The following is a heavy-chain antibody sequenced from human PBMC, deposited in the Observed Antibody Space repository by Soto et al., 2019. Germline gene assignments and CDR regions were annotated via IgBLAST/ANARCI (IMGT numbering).Heavy chain of an antibody. J-gene: IGHJ3*02. CDR3: VGYYDSGGYTPRTFDI. Sequence: SETLSLTCTVSGGSISSGGYYWSWIRQHPGKGLEWIGYIYYSGSTYYNPSLKSRVTISVDTSKNQFSLKLSSVTAADTAVYYCVGYYDSGGYTPRTFDIWGQGTMVTVSS. D-gene: IGHD3-22*01. CDR1: GGSISSGGYY. CDR2: IYYSGST. V-gene: IGHV4-31*03.